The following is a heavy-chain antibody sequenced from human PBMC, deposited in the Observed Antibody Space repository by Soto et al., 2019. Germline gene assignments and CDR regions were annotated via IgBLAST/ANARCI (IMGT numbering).Heavy chain of an antibody. CDR2: ISGKNGNT. CDR3: ARVSSSNVVVPDYGMDV. V-gene: IGHV1-18*04. CDR1: GYTFISHG. J-gene: IGHJ6*02. D-gene: IGHD2-21*01. Sequence: QVQLVQSGVEVKKPGASVKVSCKASGYTFISHGISWVRQAPGQGLEWMGWISGKNGNTNYAQKVQGRVTLTTDKAKRTAYVELRRLRSDDTAVDFFARVSSSNVVVPDYGMDVWGQGTTVTVSS.